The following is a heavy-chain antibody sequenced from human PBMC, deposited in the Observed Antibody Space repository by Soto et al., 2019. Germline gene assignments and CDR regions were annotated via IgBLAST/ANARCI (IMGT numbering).Heavy chain of an antibody. CDR1: GITFSNAW. CDR2: IKSITDGGTT. V-gene: IGHV3-15*01. Sequence: LRLACAASGITFSNAWMTWVRQARGKGLEWVGRIKSITDGGTTDYAAPVKGRFTISRDDSKDTLYLQMNNLRTEDTAVYHCTTDSADIVVVPATFGMDVWGQGXTVTVSS. J-gene: IGHJ6*02. D-gene: IGHD2-2*01. CDR3: TTDSADIVVVPATFGMDV.